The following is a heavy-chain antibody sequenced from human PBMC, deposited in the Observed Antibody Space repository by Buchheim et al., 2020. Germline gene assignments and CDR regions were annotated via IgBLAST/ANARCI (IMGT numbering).Heavy chain of an antibody. V-gene: IGHV3-7*01. Sequence: DVQLVESGGGLVQPGGSLRLSCAASGFRFSVYWMTWVRQAPGKGLEWVANINKDGSEKNYVDSVKGRFSISRDNAENELYLQMNSLRAEDTAIYYCATYRLGFCSGDACHEMDVWGQGTT. CDR1: GFRFSVYW. CDR3: ATYRLGFCSGDACHEMDV. CDR2: INKDGSEK. J-gene: IGHJ6*02. D-gene: IGHD2-15*01.